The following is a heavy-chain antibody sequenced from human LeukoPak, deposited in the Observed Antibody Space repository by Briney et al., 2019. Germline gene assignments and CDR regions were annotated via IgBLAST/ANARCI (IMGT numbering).Heavy chain of an antibody. CDR1: GFTFSSYS. J-gene: IGHJ3*02. V-gene: IGHV3-21*01. CDR3: ATEVGSPTVRSAFNI. Sequence: GGSLRLSCAASGFTFSSYSMNWVRQAPGKGLEWVSSISNSSSYIYYADSVKGRFTISRDNAKNSLYLQMNSLRAEDTAVYYCATEVGSPTVRSAFNIWGQGTMLTVSS. D-gene: IGHD1-26*01. CDR2: ISNSSSYI.